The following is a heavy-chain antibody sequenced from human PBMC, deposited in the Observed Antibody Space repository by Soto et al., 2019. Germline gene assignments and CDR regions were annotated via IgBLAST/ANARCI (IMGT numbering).Heavy chain of an antibody. D-gene: IGHD3-16*02. V-gene: IGHV3-30*18. CDR2: ISYDGSNK. Sequence: QVQLVESGGGVVQPGRSLRLSCAASGFTFSSYGMHWVRQAPGKGLEWVAVISYDGSNKYYADSVKGRFTISRDNSKNTLYLQMNSLIAEDTAVYYCAKLTTNTYYDYVWGSYPNFDYWGQGTLVTVSS. CDR1: GFTFSSYG. J-gene: IGHJ4*02. CDR3: AKLTTNTYYDYVWGSYPNFDY.